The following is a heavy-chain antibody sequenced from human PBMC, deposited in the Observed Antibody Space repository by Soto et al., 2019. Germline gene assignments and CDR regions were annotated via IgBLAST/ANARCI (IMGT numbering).Heavy chain of an antibody. J-gene: IGHJ6*02. D-gene: IGHD3-10*01. V-gene: IGHV3-23*01. CDR1: GFTFSSHG. Sequence: GGSLRLSCAASGFTFSSHGTSWVRQPPGKGLEWVSAVSGSGDFTFYADSVKGRFTISRDNSKSTLFLQMNGLRAEDTAVYYCAKVRGAGGSKAYYYYGMDVWGQGTTVTVSS. CDR3: AKVRGAGGSKAYYYYGMDV. CDR2: VSGSGDFT.